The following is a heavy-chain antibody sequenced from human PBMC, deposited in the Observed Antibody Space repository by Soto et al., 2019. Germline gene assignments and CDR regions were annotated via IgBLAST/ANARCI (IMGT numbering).Heavy chain of an antibody. CDR3: ARGVYYDSRGYYFFF. CDR2: IVPMFGTA. J-gene: IGHJ4*02. D-gene: IGHD3-22*01. V-gene: IGHV1-69*01. CDR1: GGTFIRYA. Sequence: ASVNVSCKSSGGTFIRYALSWVRQAPGQGPEWMGGIVPMFGTANYAQKFQGRVTITADESTSTAYMQLSSLRSEDTAVYYCARGVYYDSRGYYFFFWGQGTLVTVSS.